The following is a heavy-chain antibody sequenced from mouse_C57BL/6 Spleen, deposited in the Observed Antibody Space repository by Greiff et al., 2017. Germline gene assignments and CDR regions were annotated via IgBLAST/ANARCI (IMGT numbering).Heavy chain of an antibody. CDR2: INPSSGYT. D-gene: IGHD2-1*01. CDR1: GYTFTSYT. Sequence: VQLQQSGAELARPGASVKMSCKASGYTFTSYTMPWVKQRPGQGLEWIGYINPSSGYTKYNQKFKDKATLTADKSSSTAYMQLSSLTSEDSAVYYGARGGNYDFDGWGQGTTLTVSS. J-gene: IGHJ2*01. V-gene: IGHV1-4*01. CDR3: ARGGNYDFDG.